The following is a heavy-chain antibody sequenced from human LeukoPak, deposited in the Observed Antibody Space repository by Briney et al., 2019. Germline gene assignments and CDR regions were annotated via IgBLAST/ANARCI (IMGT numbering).Heavy chain of an antibody. CDR1: GYTFTIYD. J-gene: IGHJ4*02. CDR2: MNPDSGDT. CDR3: ARGGNYYDSSGHFRASADY. Sequence: GASVKVSCKTSGYTFTIYDINWVRQATGQGLEWMAWMNPDSGDTGYAQQFQGRVTLTRNTSIGTAYMELSSLRSEDTAVYYCARGGNYYDSSGHFRASADYWGQGTLVTVSS. V-gene: IGHV1-8*01. D-gene: IGHD3-22*01.